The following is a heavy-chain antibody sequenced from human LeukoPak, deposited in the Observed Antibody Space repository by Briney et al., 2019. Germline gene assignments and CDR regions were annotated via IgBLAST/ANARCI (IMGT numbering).Heavy chain of an antibody. V-gene: IGHV4-39*01. CDR2: VSSSGTT. CDR3: ARLGGLYNWLDP. Sequence: SETLSLTCTVSGGSIISSLYHWGWIRQSPEKGLEWIGTVSSSGTTDYNPSLESRLTLSVDTSKNQFSLRLNSVTVADTAVYFCARLGGLYNWLDPWGQGTLVTASS. J-gene: IGHJ5*02. CDR1: GGSIISSLYH.